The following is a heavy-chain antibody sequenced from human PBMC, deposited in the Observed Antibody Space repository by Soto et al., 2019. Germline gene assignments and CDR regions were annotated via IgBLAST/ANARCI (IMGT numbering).Heavy chain of an antibody. CDR3: ARGYSYGYWSWFDP. V-gene: IGHV4-34*01. CDR1: GGSLRAYS. J-gene: IGHJ5*02. CDR2: INHSGST. Sequence: SETLSLTCAVYGGSLRAYSWSWNRQPPGKGLEWIGEINHSGSTNYNPSLKSRVTISVDTSKNQFSLKLSSVTAADTAVYYCARGYSYGYWSWFDPWGQGTLVT. D-gene: IGHD5-18*01.